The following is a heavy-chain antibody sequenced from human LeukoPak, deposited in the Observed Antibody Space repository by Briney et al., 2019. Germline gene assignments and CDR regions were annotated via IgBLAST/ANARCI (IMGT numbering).Heavy chain of an antibody. CDR2: MNPNSGNT. CDR1: GYTFTNYD. V-gene: IGHV1-8*03. Sequence: ASVKVSCKASGYTFTNYDINWVRQATGQGLEWMGWMNPNSGNTGYAQKFQGRVTITRNTSISTAYMELSSLRSEDTAVYYCARHGYDFWSGYSVFDYWGQGTLVTVSS. J-gene: IGHJ4*02. D-gene: IGHD3-3*01. CDR3: ARHGYDFWSGYSVFDY.